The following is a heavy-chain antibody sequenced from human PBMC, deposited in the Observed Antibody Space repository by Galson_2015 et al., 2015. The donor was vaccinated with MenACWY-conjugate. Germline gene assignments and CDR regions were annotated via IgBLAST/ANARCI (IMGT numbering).Heavy chain of an antibody. CDR3: ARQGPSGRAFDI. CDR1: AGSISSSTYY. CDR2: IYDSGST. D-gene: IGHD3-10*01. Sequence: TLSLTCNVSAGSISSSTYYWGWIRQSPGKGLEWIGTIYDSGSTYYNPSLKSRVTISVDTSRNQFSLKLSSVTAAGTAVYYCARQGPSGRAFDIWGQGTMVTVSS. V-gene: IGHV4-39*01. J-gene: IGHJ3*02.